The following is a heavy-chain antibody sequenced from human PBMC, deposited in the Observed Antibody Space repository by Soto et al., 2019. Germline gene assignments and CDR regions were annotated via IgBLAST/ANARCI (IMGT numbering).Heavy chain of an antibody. D-gene: IGHD3-10*01. Sequence: QVQLVQSGAEVKKPGASVKVPCKASGYTFTSYGISWVRQAPGQGLEWMGWISAYNGNTNYAQKLQGRVTMTTDTSTSTAYMELRSLRSDDTAVYYCATYYYGSGSQDYYGMDVWGQGTTVTVSS. CDR1: GYTFTSYG. CDR2: ISAYNGNT. V-gene: IGHV1-18*01. CDR3: ATYYYGSGSQDYYGMDV. J-gene: IGHJ6*02.